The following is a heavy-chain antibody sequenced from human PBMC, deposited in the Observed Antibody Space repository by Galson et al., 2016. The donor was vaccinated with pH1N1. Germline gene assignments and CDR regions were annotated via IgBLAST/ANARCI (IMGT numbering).Heavy chain of an antibody. CDR3: ARDQNWNLDY. CDR1: GYTFTTFG. D-gene: IGHD1-1*01. V-gene: IGHV1-18*01. J-gene: IGHJ4*02. Sequence: SVKVSCKASGYTFTTFGISWVRQAPGKGLEWLGWISTSKGNTKNAQRLLHRVTMTRDTSTSTVFMELTSLRSDDTAIYYCARDQNWNLDYWGQGTLVTVSS. CDR2: ISTSKGNT.